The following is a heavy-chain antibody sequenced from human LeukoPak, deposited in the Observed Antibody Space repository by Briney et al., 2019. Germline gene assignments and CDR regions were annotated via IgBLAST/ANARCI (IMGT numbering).Heavy chain of an antibody. J-gene: IGHJ3*01. V-gene: IGHV3-53*01. CDR3: ARDMQLST. D-gene: IGHD3-16*02. CDR2: ISYSGANS. CDR1: GFTVSSNY. Sequence: GGSLRLSCAASGFTVSSNYMSWVRQAPGEGLEWVSLISYSGANSYYTDSVRGRYTISRDNSKDTLFLQMNSLRAEDTAIYYCARDMQLSTWGLGTMVTVSS.